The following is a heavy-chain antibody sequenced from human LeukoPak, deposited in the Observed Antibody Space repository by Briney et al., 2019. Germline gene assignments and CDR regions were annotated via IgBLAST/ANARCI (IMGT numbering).Heavy chain of an antibody. CDR1: KFNFA. D-gene: IGHD6-6*01. Sequence: PGGSLRLSCAPSKFNFAMTWVRQTADRRLEWVSAISGSGDATFYTDSVKGRFTISRDNSKNTLYLQMNNLRVEDTAVYYCAKGHFASSSFFDYWGQGTLVTVSS. J-gene: IGHJ4*02. V-gene: IGHV3-23*01. CDR2: ISGSGDAT. CDR3: AKGHFASSSFFDY.